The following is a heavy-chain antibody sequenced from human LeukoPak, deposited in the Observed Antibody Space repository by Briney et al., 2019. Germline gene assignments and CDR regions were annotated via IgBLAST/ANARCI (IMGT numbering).Heavy chain of an antibody. CDR2: INHSGST. D-gene: IGHD3-10*01. Sequence: SETLSLTCAVYGGSFSGYYWSWIRQPPGEGLEWVGEINHSGSTNYNPSLKSRVTISVDTSKNQFSLKLSSVTAADTAVYYCARHAYGSGSYYNFYWFDTWGQGTLVTVSS. J-gene: IGHJ5*02. V-gene: IGHV4-34*01. CDR3: ARHAYGSGSYYNFYWFDT. CDR1: GGSFSGYY.